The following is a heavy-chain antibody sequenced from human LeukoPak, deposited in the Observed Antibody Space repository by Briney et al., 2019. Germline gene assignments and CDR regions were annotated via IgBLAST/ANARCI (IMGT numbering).Heavy chain of an antibody. CDR1: GGSFSGYY. CDR2: FTHSGST. D-gene: IGHD5-12*01. Sequence: SETLSLTCAVYGGSFSGYYWSWIRQPPGKGLEWIGEFTHSGSTNYNPSLESRVIISVDTSKTQFSLRLSSVTAADTAVYYCARYFVYSGYAKQLGWFDPWGQGTLVTVSS. J-gene: IGHJ5*02. CDR3: ARYFVYSGYAKQLGWFDP. V-gene: IGHV4-34*01.